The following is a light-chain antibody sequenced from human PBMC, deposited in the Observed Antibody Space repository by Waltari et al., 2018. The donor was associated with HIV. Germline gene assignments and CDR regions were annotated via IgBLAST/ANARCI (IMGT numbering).Light chain of an antibody. CDR3: QAWDSNTAV. J-gene: IGLJ2*01. CDR1: TLDKKF. V-gene: IGLV3-1*01. Sequence: LTQPPSVSVSPGQTASITCSGATLDKKFTFWYQQKSGQSPLMVISHDKERPSGIPERFSGSNSGNTATLTIGGTQAMDEADYYCQAWDSNTAVFGGGTRLTVL. CDR2: HDK.